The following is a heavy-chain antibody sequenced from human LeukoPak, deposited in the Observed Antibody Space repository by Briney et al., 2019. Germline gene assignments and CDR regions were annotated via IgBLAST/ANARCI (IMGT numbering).Heavy chain of an antibody. D-gene: IGHD6-6*01. CDR3: ARSSPWYSSSSCGMDV. Sequence: PSETLSLTCTVSGGSISSGSYYWGWIRQPPGKGLEWIGEINHSGSTNYNPSLKSRVTISVDTSKNQFSLKLSSVTAADTAVYYCARSSPWYSSSSCGMDVWGQGTTVTVSS. V-gene: IGHV4-39*07. J-gene: IGHJ6*02. CDR1: GGSISSGSYY. CDR2: INHSGST.